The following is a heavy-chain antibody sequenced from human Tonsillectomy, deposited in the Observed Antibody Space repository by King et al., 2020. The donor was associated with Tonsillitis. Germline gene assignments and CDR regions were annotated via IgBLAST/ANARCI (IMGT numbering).Heavy chain of an antibody. D-gene: IGHD3-22*01. CDR2: ISAYNGNR. CDR1: GYTFTSYS. J-gene: IGHJ3*01. Sequence: QLVQSGAEVKKPGTSVKVSCKASGYTFTSYSISWVRQAPGQGLEWMGWISAYNGNRKYAEKVQDRVTLTTDTSTSTAYMELTNLRSDDTAVYYCASDPSYESSCFNYRILCSFDVWGQGTKVTVSS. CDR3: ASDPSYESSCFNYRILCSFDV. V-gene: IGHV1-18*04.